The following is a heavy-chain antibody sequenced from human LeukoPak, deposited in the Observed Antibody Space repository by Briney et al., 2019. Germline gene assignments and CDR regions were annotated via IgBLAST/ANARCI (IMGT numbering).Heavy chain of an antibody. V-gene: IGHV3-48*02. CDR1: GFTFSSYS. CDR2: ISSSSTI. Sequence: GGSLRLSCAASGFTFSSYSMNWVRQAPGKGLEWVSYISSSSTIYYADSVKGRFTISRDNAKNSLYLQMNSLRDEDTAVYYCARDSVVVVAATPMPYYYYGMDVWGQGTTVTVSS. CDR3: ARDSVVVVAATPMPYYYYGMDV. D-gene: IGHD2-15*01. J-gene: IGHJ6*02.